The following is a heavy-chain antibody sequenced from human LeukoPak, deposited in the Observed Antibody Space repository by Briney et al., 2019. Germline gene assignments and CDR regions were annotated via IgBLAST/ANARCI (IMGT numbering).Heavy chain of an antibody. D-gene: IGHD3-22*01. CDR1: GFTFSSYW. J-gene: IGHJ6*03. Sequence: GGSLRLSCAASGFTFSSYWMSWVRQAPGKGLEWISYISSTGSTVYYADSVEGRFTISRDNAKDSLYLQMNSLRAEDTAVYYCAREVGYDSSGYYYWNYYYYYMDVWGKGTTVTVSS. V-gene: IGHV3-48*04. CDR3: AREVGYDSSGYYYWNYYYYYMDV. CDR2: ISSTGSTV.